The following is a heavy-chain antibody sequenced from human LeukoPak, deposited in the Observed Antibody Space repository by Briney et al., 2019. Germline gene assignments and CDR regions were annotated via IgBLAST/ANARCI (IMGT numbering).Heavy chain of an antibody. CDR2: ISPSGRTI. J-gene: IGHJ4*02. Sequence: GGSLRLSCAASGFTFSDYYMSWIRQAPGKGLEWVSYISPSGRTIYSADPVKGRFTISRDNAKNSLYLQMSSLRADDMGVYYCAGGTFYFDRSDYYWGQGALVTVSS. CDR1: GFTFSDYY. D-gene: IGHD3-22*01. CDR3: AGGTFYFDRSDYY. V-gene: IGHV3-11*04.